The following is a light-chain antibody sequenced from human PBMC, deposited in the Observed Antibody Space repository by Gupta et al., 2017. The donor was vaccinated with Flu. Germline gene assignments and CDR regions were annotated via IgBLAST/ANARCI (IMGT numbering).Light chain of an antibody. CDR1: HDISTY. V-gene: IGKV1-27*01. Sequence: ASHDISTYLAWYQQKAGKFPKLLIYVASSLQSGVPSRFSGSGSGTNSTLTISSLQPEDVASYYCQKDNSAPLAFGGGTKVEIK. J-gene: IGKJ4*01. CDR2: VAS. CDR3: QKDNSAPLA.